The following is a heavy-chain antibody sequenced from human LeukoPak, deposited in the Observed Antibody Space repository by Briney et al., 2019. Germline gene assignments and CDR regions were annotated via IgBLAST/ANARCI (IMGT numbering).Heavy chain of an antibody. Sequence: GRSMRLSCAAYGFTFSSYAMHWVRQAPGKGLEWVAVISYDGSNKYYADSVKGRFTISRDKCKNTPYLQMNSLRAADTAVYYGASDSCSTIVRGVIGRFDYWGQGTLVTVSS. J-gene: IGHJ4*02. D-gene: IGHD3-10*01. V-gene: IGHV3-30*04. CDR3: ASDSCSTIVRGVIGRFDY. CDR1: GFTFSSYA. CDR2: ISYDGSNK.